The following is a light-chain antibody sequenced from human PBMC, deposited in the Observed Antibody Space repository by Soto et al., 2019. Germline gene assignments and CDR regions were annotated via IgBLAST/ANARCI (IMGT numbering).Light chain of an antibody. CDR1: SSNIGAGYD. J-gene: IGLJ2*01. CDR2: GNS. V-gene: IGLV1-40*01. Sequence: QSVLPQPPSVSGAPGQRVTISCTGSSSNIGAGYDIHWYQQLPGTAPKLLISGNSNRPSGVPDRFSGSKSGTSVSLAITGLQAEDEADYYCQSYDSSLSGSVFGGGTKVTVL. CDR3: QSYDSSLSGSV.